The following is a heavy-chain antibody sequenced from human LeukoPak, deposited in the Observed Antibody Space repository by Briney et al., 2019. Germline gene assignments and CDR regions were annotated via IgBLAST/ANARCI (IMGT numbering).Heavy chain of an antibody. CDR3: VNYRYRREYNYAF. J-gene: IGHJ3*01. V-gene: IGHV3-9*03. Sequence: GTSLSLSWVAAGFTFDDYGMQWVRQRPGKGLEWVSGISWGSGSIGYADSVKGRFTISRDNAKNSLYLQMNSLRAEDMPLDYCVNYRYRREYNYAF. D-gene: IGHD1-20*01. CDR2: ISWGSGSI. CDR1: GFTFDDYG.